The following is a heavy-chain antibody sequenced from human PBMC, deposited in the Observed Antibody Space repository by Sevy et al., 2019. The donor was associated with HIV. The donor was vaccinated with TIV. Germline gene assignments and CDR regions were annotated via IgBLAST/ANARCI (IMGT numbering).Heavy chain of an antibody. D-gene: IGHD3-22*01. CDR3: ATAPGYYDSAPFDY. CDR1: GFTFNNAW. Sequence: GGSLRLSCAVSGFTFNNAWMNWVRQAPGTGLQWVGLIKSKIDGETTDYAEPVKGRVTISRDDSKNTLFLQMNSLKIEDTAVYYCATAPGYYDSAPFDYWGPGTLVTVSS. V-gene: IGHV3-15*01. J-gene: IGHJ4*02. CDR2: IKSKIDGETT.